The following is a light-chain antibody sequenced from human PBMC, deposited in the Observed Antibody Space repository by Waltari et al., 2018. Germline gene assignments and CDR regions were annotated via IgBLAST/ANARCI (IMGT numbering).Light chain of an antibody. Sequence: ETIITQSPATLSVSPGESATLSYRASKNIGNNLAWYQQTPGQAPRLLIYVTSSRSTGIPGRFFGAGSGTDFTLTISSLQSEDFGVYYCQQYNEWPYTFGQGTKVDLK. J-gene: IGKJ2*01. V-gene: IGKV3-15*01. CDR3: QQYNEWPYT. CDR1: KNIGNN. CDR2: VTS.